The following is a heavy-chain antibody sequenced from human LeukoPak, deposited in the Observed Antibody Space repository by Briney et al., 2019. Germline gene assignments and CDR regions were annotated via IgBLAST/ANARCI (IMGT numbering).Heavy chain of an antibody. CDR2: IYYSGST. CDR1: GGSISSGDYY. D-gene: IGHD3-10*01. CDR3: ARDSAVDAFDI. Sequence: SQTLSLTCTVSGGSISSGDYYWNWIRQPPGKGLEWIGFIYYSGSTYYNPSLKSRVTISVDTSKNQFSLKLSSVTAADTAVYYCARDSAVDAFDIWGQGTMVTVSS. V-gene: IGHV4-30-4*08. J-gene: IGHJ3*02.